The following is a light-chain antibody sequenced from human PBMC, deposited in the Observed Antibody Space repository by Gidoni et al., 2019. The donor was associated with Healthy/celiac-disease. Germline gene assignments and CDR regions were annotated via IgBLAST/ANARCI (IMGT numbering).Light chain of an antibody. J-gene: IGKJ4*01. CDR1: QSISSY. CDR2: AAS. Sequence: DIQMTQSPSSLSASVGDRVTIHCRASQSISSYLNWYQQKPGKDPKLLIYAASSLQSGVPSRFSGSGSGTDFTLTISSLQPEDFATYYCQQSYSTPLTFGGGTKVEIK. V-gene: IGKV1-39*01. CDR3: QQSYSTPLT.